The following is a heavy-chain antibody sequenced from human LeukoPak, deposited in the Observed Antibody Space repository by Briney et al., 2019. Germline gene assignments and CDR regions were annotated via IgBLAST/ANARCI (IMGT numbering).Heavy chain of an antibody. V-gene: IGHV3-21*01. CDR1: GFTFSSYS. CDR3: ARDEQQRHWSIAAAGGQYYFDY. CDR2: ISSSSSYI. D-gene: IGHD6-13*01. J-gene: IGHJ4*02. Sequence: GGSLRLSCAASGFTFSSYSMNWVRQAPGKGLEWVSSISSSSSYIYYADSVKGRFTISRDNAKNSLYLQMNSLRAEDTAVYYCARDEQQRHWSIAAAGGQYYFDYWGQGTLVTVSS.